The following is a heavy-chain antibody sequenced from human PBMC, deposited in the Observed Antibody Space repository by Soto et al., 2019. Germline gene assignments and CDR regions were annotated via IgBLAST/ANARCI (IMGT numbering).Heavy chain of an antibody. Sequence: SGPTLVNPTQTLTLTCTFSGFSLSTSGMCVSWIRQPPGKALEWLALIDWDDDKYYSTSLKTRLTISKDTSKNQVVLTMTNMDPVDTATYYCARTFWSGYFGYGMDVWGQGTTVTVSS. D-gene: IGHD3-3*01. V-gene: IGHV2-70*01. J-gene: IGHJ6*02. CDR1: GFSLSTSGMC. CDR3: ARTFWSGYFGYGMDV. CDR2: IDWDDDK.